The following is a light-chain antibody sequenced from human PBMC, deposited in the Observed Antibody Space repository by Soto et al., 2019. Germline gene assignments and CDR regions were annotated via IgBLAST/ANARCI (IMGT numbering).Light chain of an antibody. CDR1: NSDVGGYNY. J-gene: IGLJ1*01. CDR2: EVT. CDR3: CSYAGSDNYV. V-gene: IGLV2-8*01. Sequence: QSALTQPPSASGSPGQSVAISCIGTNSDVGGYNYVSWYQQHPGKAPKLIIYEVTKRPSGVPDRFSGSKSGNTASLTVPGLQAEDEADYYCCSYAGSDNYVFGSGTKVTVL.